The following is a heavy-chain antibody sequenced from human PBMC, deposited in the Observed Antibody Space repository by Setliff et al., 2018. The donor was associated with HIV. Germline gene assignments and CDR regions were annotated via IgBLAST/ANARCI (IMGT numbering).Heavy chain of an antibody. CDR3: ATEGAGGSYQRASALDV. V-gene: IGHV1-69*05. J-gene: IGHJ3*01. Sequence: ASVKVSCKSSAGSFSIFAINWVRQVPGQGLEWMGGMMTIFSTTNYARKFQGRVTITTDESTGTAYMELSNLRSEDTAVYYCATEGAGGSYQRASALDVWGQGTMVTVSS. CDR2: MMTIFSTT. D-gene: IGHD1-26*01. CDR1: AGSFSIFA.